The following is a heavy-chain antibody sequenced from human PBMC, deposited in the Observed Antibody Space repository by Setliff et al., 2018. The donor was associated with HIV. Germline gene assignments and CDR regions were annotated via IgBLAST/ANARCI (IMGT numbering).Heavy chain of an antibody. Sequence: PGESLKISCKGSGYRFASYWIGWVRQMPGKGLEWMGIIYPGDSATRYSPSFQGQVTISADKSISTAYLHWSSLKASDTAMYFCARLPTGDHHSDFWGEGTLVTVSS. CDR3: ARLPTGDHHSDF. V-gene: IGHV5-51*01. J-gene: IGHJ4*02. CDR1: GYRFASYW. D-gene: IGHD7-27*01. CDR2: IYPGDSAT.